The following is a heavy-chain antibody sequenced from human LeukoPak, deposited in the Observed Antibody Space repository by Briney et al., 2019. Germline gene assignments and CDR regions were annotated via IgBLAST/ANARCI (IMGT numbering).Heavy chain of an antibody. CDR1: GFTFKDYG. V-gene: IGHV3-9*01. D-gene: IGHD1-26*01. Sequence: PGVSLRLSCAATGFTFKDYGMHWVRQPPGKGLEWVSSINWNGGGTDYADSVKGRFTISRDNAKNSLYLQLSSLRPEDTALYYCAKHMRATNTYSFFGLDVWGQGTTVTVSS. CDR3: AKHMRATNTYSFFGLDV. J-gene: IGHJ6*02. CDR2: INWNGGGT.